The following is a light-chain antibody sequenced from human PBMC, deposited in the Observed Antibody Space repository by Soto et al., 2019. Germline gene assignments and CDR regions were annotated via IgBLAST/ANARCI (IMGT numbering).Light chain of an antibody. CDR3: SSYAGSNIYV. J-gene: IGLJ1*01. V-gene: IGLV2-8*01. Sequence: QSVLTQPPSASGSPGQSVTISCTGTSSDVGGYNYVSWYQQHPGKAPKLMIYEVSKRPSGVPDRFSGSKSGNTASLTVSGLQAEDEADYYCSSYAGSNIYVFGTGTKLTVL. CDR2: EVS. CDR1: SSDVGGYNY.